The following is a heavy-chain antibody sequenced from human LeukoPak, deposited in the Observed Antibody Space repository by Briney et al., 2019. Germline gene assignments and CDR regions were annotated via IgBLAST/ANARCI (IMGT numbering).Heavy chain of an antibody. CDR2: IKQDGSEK. CDR3: ARPQLKIVVVPAAIDPHFDY. CDR1: GFTFSSYW. J-gene: IGHJ4*02. D-gene: IGHD2-2*01. Sequence: GGSLRLSCTASGFTFSSYWMSWVRQAPGKGLEWVANIKQDGSEKYYVDSVKGRFTISRDNAKNSLYLQMNSLRAEDTAVYYCARPQLKIVVVPAAIDPHFDYWGQGTLVTVSS. V-gene: IGHV3-7*01.